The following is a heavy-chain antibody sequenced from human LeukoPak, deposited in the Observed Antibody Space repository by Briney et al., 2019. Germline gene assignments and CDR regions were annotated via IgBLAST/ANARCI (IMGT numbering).Heavy chain of an antibody. CDR1: GGSISSYY. CDR2: IYYSGST. Sequence: SETLSLTYTVSGGSISSYYWSWIRQPPGKGLEWIGYIYYSGSTNYNPSLKSRVTISVDTSKNQFSLKLSSVTAADTAVYYCARHKGSRYSSGWYQKGGAWYFDLWGRGTLVTVSS. J-gene: IGHJ2*01. D-gene: IGHD6-19*01. CDR3: ARHKGSRYSSGWYQKGGAWYFDL. V-gene: IGHV4-59*08.